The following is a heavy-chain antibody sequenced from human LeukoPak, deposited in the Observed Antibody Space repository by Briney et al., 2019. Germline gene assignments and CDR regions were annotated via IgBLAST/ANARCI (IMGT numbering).Heavy chain of an antibody. V-gene: IGHV3-7*01. CDR2: INQDGNKK. Sequence: GGSLRLSCAASGFTFSTYWMTWVRQAPGKGLEWVANINQDGNKKYYVDSVKGRFTVSRDNAKNSLYLHMNSLRAEDTAVYYCARDPVGAPWGQGTLVTVSS. J-gene: IGHJ5*02. CDR3: ARDPVGAP. CDR1: GFTFSTYW.